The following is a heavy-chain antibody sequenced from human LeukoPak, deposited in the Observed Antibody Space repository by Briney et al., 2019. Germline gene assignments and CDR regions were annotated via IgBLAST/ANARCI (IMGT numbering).Heavy chain of an antibody. V-gene: IGHV3-7*01. CDR2: IKPDASEK. D-gene: IGHD3-10*01. CDR3: AKDLAMVRGPWDYYYGMDV. Sequence: QSGGSLRLSCAASGFTFSTHWMSWVRQAPGKGLEWVANIKPDASEKHYVDSVKGRFTISRDNSKNTLYLQMNSLRAEDTAVYYCAKDLAMVRGPWDYYYGMDVWGKGTTVTVSS. J-gene: IGHJ6*04. CDR1: GFTFSTHW.